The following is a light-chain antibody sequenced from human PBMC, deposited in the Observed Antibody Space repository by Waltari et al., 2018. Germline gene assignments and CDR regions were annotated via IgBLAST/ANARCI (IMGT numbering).Light chain of an antibody. Sequence: QSALTQPRSVSGSPGQSVTISCTGTSSDVGGYNYVSWYQQHPGKAPKFMIYDVNKRPSGVPDRFPGSKSGNTASLTISGLQAEDEADYYCCSYAGSYTFVFGGGTKLTVL. CDR2: DVN. CDR1: SSDVGGYNY. J-gene: IGLJ2*01. V-gene: IGLV2-11*01. CDR3: CSYAGSYTFV.